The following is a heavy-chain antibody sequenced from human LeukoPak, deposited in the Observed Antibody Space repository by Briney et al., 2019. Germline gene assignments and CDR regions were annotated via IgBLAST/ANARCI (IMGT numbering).Heavy chain of an antibody. J-gene: IGHJ5*02. CDR2: IYTSGST. CDR3: ARGYSSGWRLRYNWFDP. Sequence: SETLSLTCAVYGGSFSGYYWSWIRQPAGKGLEWIGRIYTSGSTNYNPSLKSRVTMSVDTPKNQFSLKLSSVTAADTAVYYCARGYSSGWRLRYNWFDPWGQGTLVTVSS. D-gene: IGHD6-19*01. CDR1: GGSFSGYY. V-gene: IGHV4-59*10.